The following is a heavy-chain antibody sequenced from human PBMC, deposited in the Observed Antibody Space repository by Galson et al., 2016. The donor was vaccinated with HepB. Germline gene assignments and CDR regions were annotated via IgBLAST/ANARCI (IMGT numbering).Heavy chain of an antibody. V-gene: IGHV3-23*01. D-gene: IGHD3-3*01. CDR2: ISGSGGST. Sequence: SLRLSCAASGFTFSSYAMSWVRQAPGKGLEWVSAISGSGGSTYSADSVKGRFTISRDNSKNTLYLQMNSLRAEDTAVYYCAKGSRRGFLEWLPRMERYYYGMDVWGQGTTVTVSS. CDR3: AKGSRRGFLEWLPRMERYYYGMDV. J-gene: IGHJ6*02. CDR1: GFTFSSYA.